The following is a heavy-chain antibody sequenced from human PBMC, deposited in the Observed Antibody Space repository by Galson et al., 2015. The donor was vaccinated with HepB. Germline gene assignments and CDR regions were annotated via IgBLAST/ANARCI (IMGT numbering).Heavy chain of an antibody. CDR2: IIPILGIA. V-gene: IGHV1-69*02. D-gene: IGHD3-10*01. CDR1: GGTFSSYT. Sequence: SVKVSYKASGGTFSSYTISWVRQAPGQGLEWMGRIIPILGIANYAQKFQGRVTITADKSTSTAYMELSSLRSEDTAVYYCAGGSMVRGGGAFDIWGQGTMVTVSS. CDR3: AGGSMVRGGGAFDI. J-gene: IGHJ3*02.